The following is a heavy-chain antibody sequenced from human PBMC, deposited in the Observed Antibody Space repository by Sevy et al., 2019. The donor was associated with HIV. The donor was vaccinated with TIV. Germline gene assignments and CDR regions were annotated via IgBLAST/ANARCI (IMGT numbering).Heavy chain of an antibody. J-gene: IGHJ4*02. CDR3: ASEAGFARDARPFDY. Sequence: GGSLRLSCVASDFSFSSNVMHWVRQAPGKGLEWVAVIWHDGNSEYYADSVKGRFTISRDNSKNTLYLQMNSLRGEDTAVYYCASEAGFARDARPFDYWGQGTLVTVSS. CDR1: DFSFSSNV. V-gene: IGHV3-33*08. CDR2: IWHDGNSE.